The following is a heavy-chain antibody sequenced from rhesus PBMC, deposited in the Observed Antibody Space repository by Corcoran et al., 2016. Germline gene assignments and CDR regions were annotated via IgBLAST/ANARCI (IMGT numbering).Heavy chain of an antibody. J-gene: IGHJ6*01. Sequence: QVTLKESGPALVKPTQTLTLTCTFSGFSLSTSGMRVRWLRHPPGKAREWLARIDWDDDKYYSTSLKSRLTSSKDTSKNQVVLTMTNMDPVDTATYYCARSTVAAAYGLDSWGQGVVVTVSS. D-gene: IGHD4-29*01. CDR1: GFSLSTSGMR. CDR3: ARSTVAAAYGLDS. CDR2: IDWDDDK. V-gene: IGHV2S2*01.